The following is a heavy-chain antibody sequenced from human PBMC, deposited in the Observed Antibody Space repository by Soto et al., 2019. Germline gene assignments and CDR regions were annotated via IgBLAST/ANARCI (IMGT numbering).Heavy chain of an antibody. CDR3: AKDLAAAGYYFDY. J-gene: IGHJ4*02. CDR1: GFTFSSYA. D-gene: IGHD6-13*01. CDR2: ISGSGGST. Sequence: EVQLLESGGGLVQPGGSPRLSCAASGFTFSSYAMSWVRQAPGKGLEWVSAISGSGGSTYYADSVKGRFTISRDNSKNTLYLQMNSLRAEDTGVYYGAKDLAAAGYYFDYWGQGTLVTVSS. V-gene: IGHV3-23*01.